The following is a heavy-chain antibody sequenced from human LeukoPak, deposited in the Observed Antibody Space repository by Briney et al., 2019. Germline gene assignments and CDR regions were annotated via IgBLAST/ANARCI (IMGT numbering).Heavy chain of an antibody. CDR2: LYYSGST. D-gene: IGHD6-19*01. Sequence: SETLSLTCTVSGGSISSSRYYWGWIRQPPGKGLEWIGSLYYSGSTYYNPSLKSRVTVSVDTSKNHFSLKLSSVTAVDSTAFHCARHHRRDSSGWGARWFGPWGQGTLVTVSS. J-gene: IGHJ5*02. V-gene: IGHV4-39*01. CDR3: ARHHRRDSSGWGARWFGP. CDR1: GGSISSSRYY.